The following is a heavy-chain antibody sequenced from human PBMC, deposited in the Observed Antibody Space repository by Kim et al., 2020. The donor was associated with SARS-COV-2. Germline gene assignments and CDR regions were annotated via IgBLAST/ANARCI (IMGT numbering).Heavy chain of an antibody. CDR3: AKLMTTSCYSAMDV. J-gene: IGHJ6*02. Sequence: YAVCVRRRFTISRDNSMNTLSLQMNSLRADDTAVYYCAKLMTTSCYSAMDVWGQGTTVTVSS. D-gene: IGHD2-2*01. V-gene: IGHV3-23*05.